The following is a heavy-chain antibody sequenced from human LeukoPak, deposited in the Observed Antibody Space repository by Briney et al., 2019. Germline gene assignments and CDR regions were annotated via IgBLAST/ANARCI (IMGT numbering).Heavy chain of an antibody. CDR2: INSDGSST. CDR1: GFTFSRYW. CDR3: ARETSRSGSYPDY. V-gene: IGHV3-74*01. D-gene: IGHD1-26*01. Sequence: PGGSLRLSCAASGFTFSRYWMHWVRQGPGKGLVWVSRINSDGSSTSYADPLKGRFTLSRDNAKNTLYLQMNSLRAEDTAVYYCARETSRSGSYPDYWGQGTLVTVSS. J-gene: IGHJ4*02.